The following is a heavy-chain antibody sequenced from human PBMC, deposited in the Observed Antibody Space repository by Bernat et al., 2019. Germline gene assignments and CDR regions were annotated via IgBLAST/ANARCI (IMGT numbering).Heavy chain of an antibody. CDR3: AKARGTSRIARNTDY. D-gene: IGHD1-14*01. CDR1: GFTFSSYA. CDR2: ISGSGDST. Sequence: EVQLLESGGALVQPGGSLRLSCAASGFTFSSYAMSWVRQAPGKGLEWVSAISGSGDSTFYADSVKGRFTISRDNSKNTLYMQMNSLSAEDTALYYCAKARGTSRIARNTDYWGQGTLVTVSS. V-gene: IGHV3-23*01. J-gene: IGHJ4*02.